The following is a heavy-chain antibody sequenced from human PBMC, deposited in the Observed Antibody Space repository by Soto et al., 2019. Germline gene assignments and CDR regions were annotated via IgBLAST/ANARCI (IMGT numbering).Heavy chain of an antibody. D-gene: IGHD6-19*01. CDR1: GGSISSSSYY. CDR3: ARADSSGWYIIGAFDI. Sequence: SETLSLTCTVSGGSISSSSYYWGWIRQPPGKGLEWIGSIYYSGSTYYNPSLKSRVTISVDTSKKQFSLKLSSVTAADTAVYYCARADSSGWYIIGAFDIWGQGTMVTVSS. V-gene: IGHV4-39*01. J-gene: IGHJ3*02. CDR2: IYYSGST.